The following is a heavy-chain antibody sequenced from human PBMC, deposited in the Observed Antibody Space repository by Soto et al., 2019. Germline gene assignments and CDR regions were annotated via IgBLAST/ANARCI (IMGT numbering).Heavy chain of an antibody. D-gene: IGHD2-8*02. CDR3: TGQVASGY. CDR2: TSYDGSTK. J-gene: IGHJ4*02. CDR1: GFTFSSNG. V-gene: IGHV3-30*03. Sequence: QVQLVESGGGVVQPGRSLRLSCAASGFTFSSNGMHWVRQAPGKGLEWVAVTSYDGSTKYYADSVKGRFTISRDNSKNTLYQEMNSLRADDTAVYYCTGQVASGYWGQGTLVTVSS.